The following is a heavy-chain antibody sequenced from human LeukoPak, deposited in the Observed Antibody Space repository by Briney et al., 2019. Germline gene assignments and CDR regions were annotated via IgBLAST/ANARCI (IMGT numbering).Heavy chain of an antibody. V-gene: IGHV3-21*01. CDR2: ISSSTSYI. J-gene: IGHJ4*02. Sequence: GGSLRLSCAASGFTFSSYSINWVRQAPGKGLEWVSSISSSTSYIYYADSVKGRFTISKDNAKNSLYLQMNSLRAEDTAVYYCARDWAAGELLSYNDLDYWGQGTLVTVSS. CDR1: GFTFSSYS. CDR3: ARDWAAGELLSYNDLDY. D-gene: IGHD1-26*01.